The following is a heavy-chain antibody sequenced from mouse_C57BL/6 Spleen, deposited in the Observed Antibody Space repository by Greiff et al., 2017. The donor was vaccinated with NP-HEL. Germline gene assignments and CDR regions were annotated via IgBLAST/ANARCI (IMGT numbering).Heavy chain of an antibody. CDR3: ARNYYGSSPAWFAY. D-gene: IGHD1-1*01. J-gene: IGHJ3*01. CDR2: ILPGSGST. V-gene: IGHV1-9*01. CDR1: GYTFTGYW. Sequence: QVQLQQSGAELMKPGASVKPSCKATGYTFTGYWIEWVKQRPGHGLEWIGEILPGSGSTNYNEKFKGKATFTADTSSNTAYMQLSSLTTEDSAIYYCARNYYGSSPAWFAYWGQGTLVTVSA.